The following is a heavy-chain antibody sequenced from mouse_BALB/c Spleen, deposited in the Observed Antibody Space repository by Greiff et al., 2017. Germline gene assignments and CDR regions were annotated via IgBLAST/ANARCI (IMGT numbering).Heavy chain of an antibody. J-gene: IGHJ4*01. CDR1: GYAFTNYL. V-gene: IGHV1-54*01. CDR3: ARPTNYAMDY. Sequence: QVQLQQSGAELVRPGTSVKVSCKASGYAFTNYLIEWVKQRPGQGLEWIGVINPGSGGTNYNEKFKGKATLTADKSSSTAYMQLSSLTSDDSAVYFCARPTNYAMDYWGQGTSVTVSS. CDR2: INPGSGGT. D-gene: IGHD2-10*01.